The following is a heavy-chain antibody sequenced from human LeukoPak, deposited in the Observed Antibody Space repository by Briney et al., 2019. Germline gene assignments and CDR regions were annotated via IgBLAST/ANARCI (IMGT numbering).Heavy chain of an antibody. CDR1: GGSFSGYY. CDR3: ARGRITIFGVVSLFDY. CDR2: INHSGST. Sequence: SETLSLTCAVYGGSFSGYYWSWIRQPPGKGLEWIGEINHSGSTNYNPSLKSRVTISVGTSKNQFSLKLSSVTAADTAVYYCARGRITIFGVVSLFDYWGQGTLVTVSS. J-gene: IGHJ4*02. D-gene: IGHD3-3*01. V-gene: IGHV4-34*01.